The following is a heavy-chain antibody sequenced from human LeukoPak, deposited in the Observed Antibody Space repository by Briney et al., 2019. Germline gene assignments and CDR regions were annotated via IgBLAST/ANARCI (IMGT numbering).Heavy chain of an antibody. V-gene: IGHV4-34*01. CDR2: INHSGST. D-gene: IGHD6-6*01. CDR3: ARALPSSSSGIDY. J-gene: IGHJ4*02. CDR1: GGSFSGYY. Sequence: PSETLSLTCAVYGGSFSGYYWSWIRQPPGKGLEWIGEINHSGSTNYNPSLKSRVTISVDKSKNQFSLKLSSVTAADTAVYYCARALPSSSSGIDYWGQGTLVTVSS.